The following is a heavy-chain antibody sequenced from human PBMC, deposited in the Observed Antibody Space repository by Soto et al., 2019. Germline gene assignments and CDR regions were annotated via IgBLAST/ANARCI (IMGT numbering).Heavy chain of an antibody. J-gene: IGHJ4*02. CDR2: ISGDGDST. V-gene: IGHV3-23*01. CDR3: AKDLFNVVGSGTYYGYFDY. D-gene: IGHD3-10*01. Sequence: EVQLLESGGNLVQPGGSLRLSCAASGFTFSSYAMSWVRQAPGKGLEWVSSISGDGDSTFYVDSVKGRFIISRDNSKNTLYLHMNSLRAEDTAVYYCAKDLFNVVGSGTYYGYFDYWGQGTLVTVSS. CDR1: GFTFSSYA.